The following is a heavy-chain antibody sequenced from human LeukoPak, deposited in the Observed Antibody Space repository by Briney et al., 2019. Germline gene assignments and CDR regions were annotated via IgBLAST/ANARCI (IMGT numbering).Heavy chain of an antibody. CDR3: ARDLRALGDYFDY. J-gene: IGHJ4*02. D-gene: IGHD7-27*01. CDR1: GYTFSGYY. CDR2: INLDTGST. V-gene: IGHV1-2*06. Sequence: GASVKLSCKAAGYTFSGYYLHWVRQAPGQGLEWMGRINLDTGSTKHAEKFQGRVTMTRDTSISVAYMELTTLRSDDAAVYYCARDLRALGDYFDYWGQGTLVTVSS.